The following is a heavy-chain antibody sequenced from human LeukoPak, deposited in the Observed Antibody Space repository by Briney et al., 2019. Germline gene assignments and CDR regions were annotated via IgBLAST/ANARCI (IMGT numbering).Heavy chain of an antibody. CDR1: GFTFSSYG. V-gene: IGHV3-33*01. D-gene: IGHD3-10*01. CDR3: ARGLPAQRYGSGRHNWFDP. J-gene: IGHJ5*02. CDR2: IWYDGSNK. Sequence: PGRSLRLSCAASGFTFSSYGMHWVRQAPGKGLEWVAVIWYDGSNKYYADSVKGRFTISRDNSKNTLYLQMNSLRAEDTAVYYCARGLPAQRYGSGRHNWFDPWGQGTLVTVSS.